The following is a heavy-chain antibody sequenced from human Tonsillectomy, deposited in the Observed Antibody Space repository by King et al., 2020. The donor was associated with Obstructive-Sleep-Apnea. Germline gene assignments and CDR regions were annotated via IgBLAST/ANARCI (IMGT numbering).Heavy chain of an antibody. Sequence: VQLVESGGGLVQPGGSLRLSCAASGFTVSSNYMSWVRQAPGKGLEWVSVIYSGGSTYYADSVKGRFTISRDNSKNTLYLQMNSLRAEDTAVYYCARDSGNSGYDTGRGYFDYWGQGTLVTVSS. CDR1: GFTVSSNY. V-gene: IGHV3-66*01. CDR3: ARDSGNSGYDTGRGYFDY. J-gene: IGHJ4*02. CDR2: IYSGGST. D-gene: IGHD5-12*01.